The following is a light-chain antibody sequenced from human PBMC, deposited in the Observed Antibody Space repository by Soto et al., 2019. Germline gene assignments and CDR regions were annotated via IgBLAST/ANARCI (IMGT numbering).Light chain of an antibody. CDR3: QQLNSHPRT. J-gene: IGKJ2*01. Sequence: DIQLTQSPFILSASVGDRVTISCRASQAIYSYLAWYQQKPGKAPKLLIFGASKLQSGVPSRFSGSGSGTEFTLTISSLQPEDFATYYCQQLNSHPRTFGQGTKLEIK. CDR2: GAS. CDR1: QAIYSY. V-gene: IGKV1-9*01.